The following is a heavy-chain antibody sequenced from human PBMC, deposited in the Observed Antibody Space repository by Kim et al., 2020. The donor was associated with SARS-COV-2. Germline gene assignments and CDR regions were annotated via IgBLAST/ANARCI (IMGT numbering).Heavy chain of an antibody. J-gene: IGHJ3*02. CDR2: ISSSGSTI. Sequence: GGSLRLSCAASGFTFSSYEMNWVRQAPGKGLEWVSYISSSGSTIYYADSVKGRFTISRDNAKNSLYLQMNSLRAEDTAVYYCARETSIRPGYSSGWYYFAHDAFDIWGQGTMVTVSS. CDR1: GFTFSSYE. V-gene: IGHV3-48*03. CDR3: ARETSIRPGYSSGWYYFAHDAFDI. D-gene: IGHD6-19*01.